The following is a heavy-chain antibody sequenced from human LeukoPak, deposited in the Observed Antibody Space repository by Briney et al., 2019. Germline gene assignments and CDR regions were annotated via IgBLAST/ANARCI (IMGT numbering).Heavy chain of an antibody. D-gene: IGHD3-22*01. CDR2: IIPILGIA. Sequence: GASVKVSCKASGGTFSSYAISWVRQAPGQGLEWMGRIIPILGIANYAQKFQGRVTITADKSTSTAYMELRSLRSDDTAVYYCAREHLERTNDSSGYYHTWELSYWGQGTLVTVSS. J-gene: IGHJ4*02. CDR3: AREHLERTNDSSGYYHTWELSY. V-gene: IGHV1-69*04. CDR1: GGTFSSYA.